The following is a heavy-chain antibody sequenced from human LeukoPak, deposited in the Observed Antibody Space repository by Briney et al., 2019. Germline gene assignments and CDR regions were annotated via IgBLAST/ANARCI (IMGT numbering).Heavy chain of an antibody. D-gene: IGHD3-22*01. CDR2: ITSRDGTT. V-gene: IGHV3-23*01. J-gene: IGHJ4*02. Sequence: PGGPLRLSCAASGFTFSIYAMSWVRQTPGKGLDWVSSITSRDGTTYYADSVEGRFTISRDNSENTLYLQMNSLRAEDSALYYCARDRPNYYGSDGHYYRRDGDYWGQGTLVTVSS. CDR1: GFTFSIYA. CDR3: ARDRPNYYGSDGHYYRRDGDY.